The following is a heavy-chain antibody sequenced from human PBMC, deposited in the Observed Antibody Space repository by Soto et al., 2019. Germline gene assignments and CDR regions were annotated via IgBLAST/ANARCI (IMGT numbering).Heavy chain of an antibody. CDR1: GYSFTSYW. Sequence: GESLKISCKGSGYSFTSYWIGWVRQMPGKGLEWMGIIYPGDSDTRYSPSFQGQVTISADKSISTAYLQWSSLKASDTAMYYCARTSAAGKYYYGMDFRGQGSSVTVSS. CDR2: IYPGDSDT. CDR3: ARTSAAGKYYYGMDF. J-gene: IGHJ6*02. D-gene: IGHD6-13*01. V-gene: IGHV5-51*01.